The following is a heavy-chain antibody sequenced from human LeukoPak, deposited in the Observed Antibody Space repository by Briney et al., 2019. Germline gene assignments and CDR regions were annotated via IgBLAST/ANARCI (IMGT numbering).Heavy chain of an antibody. Sequence: GGSLRLSCTASRFTFGDYAMNWFRQAPGKGLEWVGFIRSKAYNETTEYAASVKGRFTISRNDSKSIAYLQMNSLKTEDTAVYYCTRGVKYCSSTSCYPLFDPWGQGTLLTVSS. D-gene: IGHD2-2*01. CDR2: IRSKAYNETT. V-gene: IGHV3-49*03. J-gene: IGHJ5*02. CDR1: RFTFGDYA. CDR3: TRGVKYCSSTSCYPLFDP.